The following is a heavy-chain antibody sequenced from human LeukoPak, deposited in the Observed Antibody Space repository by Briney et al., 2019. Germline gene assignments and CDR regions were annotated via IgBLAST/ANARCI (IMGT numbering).Heavy chain of an antibody. D-gene: IGHD5-24*01. Sequence: GGSLRLSCAASGFTFSSYSMNWVRQAPGKGLEWVSSISTSSSYIYYADSVKGRFTISRDNAKNSLYVQMDSLRAEDTAVYYCARDRWLQSQRYFDYWGQGILVTVSS. CDR2: ISTSSSYI. CDR3: ARDRWLQSQRYFDY. V-gene: IGHV3-21*01. CDR1: GFTFSSYS. J-gene: IGHJ4*02.